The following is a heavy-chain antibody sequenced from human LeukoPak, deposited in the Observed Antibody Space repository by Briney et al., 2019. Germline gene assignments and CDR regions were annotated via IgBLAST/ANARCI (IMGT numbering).Heavy chain of an antibody. D-gene: IGHD3-16*01. CDR2: IHYSGRA. J-gene: IGHJ6*02. V-gene: IGHV4-59*13. CDR1: GDSISLYY. Sequence: AETLSLTCSVSGDSISLYYWPWMPQPTGKGREGVGQIHYSGRADYNPPLKSRISLSADTSKHQISLKLSSVTAADTAVYYCARFGVSYDMDFWGQGTTVTVYS. CDR3: ARFGVSYDMDF.